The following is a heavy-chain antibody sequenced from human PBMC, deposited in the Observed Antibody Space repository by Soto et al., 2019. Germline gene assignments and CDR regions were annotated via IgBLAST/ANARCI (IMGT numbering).Heavy chain of an antibody. Sequence: QVQLVQSGAEVKKPGASVKVSCKASGYTFTSYGISWVRQAPGQGLEWMGWISAYNGNTNYAQKIQGRGTMTTDTSTSTAYMELRSLRSDDTAVYYCARDVYGDYVRGNNWCDPWGQGTLVTVSS. J-gene: IGHJ5*02. CDR3: ARDVYGDYVRGNNWCDP. D-gene: IGHD4-17*01. V-gene: IGHV1-18*01. CDR1: GYTFTSYG. CDR2: ISAYNGNT.